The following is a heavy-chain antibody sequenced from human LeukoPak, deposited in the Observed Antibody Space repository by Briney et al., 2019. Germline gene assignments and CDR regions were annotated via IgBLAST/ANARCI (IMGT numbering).Heavy chain of an antibody. Sequence: SVKVSCKASGGTFSSYTISWVRQAPGQGLEWMGGIIPIFGTANYAQKFQGRVTITADESTSTAYMELSSLGSEDTAVYYCAKVQLGATHMDYYYYFGMDVWGQGTAVTVSS. D-gene: IGHD1-26*01. CDR3: AKVQLGATHMDYYYYFGMDV. V-gene: IGHV1-69*13. CDR2: IIPIFGTA. J-gene: IGHJ6*02. CDR1: GGTFSSYT.